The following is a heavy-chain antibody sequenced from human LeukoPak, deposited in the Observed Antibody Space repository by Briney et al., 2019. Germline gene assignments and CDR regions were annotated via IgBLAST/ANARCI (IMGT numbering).Heavy chain of an antibody. D-gene: IGHD2/OR15-2a*01. CDR2: INPNSGGT. V-gene: IGHV1-2*06. J-gene: IGHJ4*02. CDR1: GYTFTGYY. Sequence: VASVKVSCTASGYTFTGYYMHWVRQAPGQGLEWMGRINPNSGGTNYAQKFQGRVTMTRDTSISTAYMELSRLRSDDTAVYYCAVTVGLLYYFDYWGQGTLVTVSS. CDR3: AVTVGLLYYFDY.